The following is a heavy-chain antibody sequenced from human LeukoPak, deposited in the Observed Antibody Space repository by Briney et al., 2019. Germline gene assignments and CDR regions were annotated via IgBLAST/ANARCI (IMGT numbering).Heavy chain of an antibody. J-gene: IGHJ4*02. V-gene: IGHV3-21*01. CDR3: ARTDGYSSGWYDDY. CDR2: ISSSSSYI. CDR1: GFTFSSYN. Sequence: PGGSLRLSCAASGFTFSSYNMIWVRQAPGKGREGVSSISSSSSYIYYADSVKGRFTISKDNAKNSLYLQMNSLIAEDTAVYYCARTDGYSSGWYDDYWGQGTLVTVSS. D-gene: IGHD6-19*01.